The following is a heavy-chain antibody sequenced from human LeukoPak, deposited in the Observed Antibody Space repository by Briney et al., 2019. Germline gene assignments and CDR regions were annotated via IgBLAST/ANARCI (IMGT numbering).Heavy chain of an antibody. J-gene: IGHJ4*02. CDR2: ISSSSSYI. V-gene: IGHV3-21*01. CDR1: GFTFSSYS. Sequence: AGGSLRLSCAASGFTFSSYSMNWVRQAPGKGLEWVSSISSSSSYIYYADSVKGRFTISRDNAKNSLYLQMNSLRAEDTAVYYCARAPADVVGTTGYWGQGTLVTVS. D-gene: IGHD1-14*01. CDR3: ARAPADVVGTTGY.